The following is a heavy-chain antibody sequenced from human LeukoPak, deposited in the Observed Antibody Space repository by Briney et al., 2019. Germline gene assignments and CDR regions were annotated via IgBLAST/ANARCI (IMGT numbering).Heavy chain of an antibody. CDR3: ARSLGYSYGCYNKRSSGFDP. Sequence: PSETLSLTCTVSGGSISSYYWSWIRQPPGKGLEWIGYIYYSGSTNYNPSLKSRVTISVDTSKNQFSLKLSSVPAADTAVYYCARSLGYSYGCYNKRSSGFDPWGQGTLVTVSS. D-gene: IGHD5-18*01. V-gene: IGHV4-59*01. CDR2: IYYSGST. J-gene: IGHJ5*02. CDR1: GGSISSYY.